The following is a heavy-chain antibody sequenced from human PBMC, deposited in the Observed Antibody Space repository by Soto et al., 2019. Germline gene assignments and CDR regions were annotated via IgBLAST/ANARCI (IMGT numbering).Heavy chain of an antibody. Sequence: GGSLRLSCAASGFTFSSYAMSWVRQAPGKGLEWVSAISGSGGSTYYADSVKGRFTISRDNSKNTLYLQMNSLRAEDTAVYYCANEVAHPGIAVAGLFDYWGQGTLVTVFS. V-gene: IGHV3-23*01. CDR1: GFTFSSYA. J-gene: IGHJ4*02. CDR2: ISGSGGST. CDR3: ANEVAHPGIAVAGLFDY. D-gene: IGHD6-19*01.